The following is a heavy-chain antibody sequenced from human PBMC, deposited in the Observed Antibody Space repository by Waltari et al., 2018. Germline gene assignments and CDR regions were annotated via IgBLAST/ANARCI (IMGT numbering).Heavy chain of an antibody. Sequence: EVQLLESGGDLVQPGGSLRLSCAASGFTFSNYVMTWVRQAPGKGLEWGSGISGSGASTYYADSVKGRFTISRDNSKNTLYLQMHSLRAEDTAVYYCATRDYYFDDWGQGTLVTVSS. CDR2: ISGSGAST. J-gene: IGHJ4*02. CDR1: GFTFSNYV. CDR3: ATRDYYFDD. V-gene: IGHV3-23*01.